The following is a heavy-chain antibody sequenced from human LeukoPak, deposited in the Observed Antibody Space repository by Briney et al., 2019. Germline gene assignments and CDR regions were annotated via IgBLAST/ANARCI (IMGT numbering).Heavy chain of an antibody. CDR3: ARDVGSYYDSSGYYHYFDY. CDR1: GGSISSYY. V-gene: IGHV4-59*01. J-gene: IGHJ4*02. CDR2: IYYSGST. D-gene: IGHD3-22*01. Sequence: PSETLSLTCTVSGGSISSYYWSWIRQPPGKGLEWIGYIYYSGSTNYNPSLKSRVTISVDTSKNQFSLKLSSVTAADTAVYYCARDVGSYYDSSGYYHYFDYWGQGTLVTVSS.